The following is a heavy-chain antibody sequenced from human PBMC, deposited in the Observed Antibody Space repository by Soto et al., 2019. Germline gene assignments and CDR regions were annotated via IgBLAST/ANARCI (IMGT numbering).Heavy chain of an antibody. CDR3: ARDGCSGNYPLAY. CDR2: IWYDGSNK. Sequence: QVQLVESGGGVVQPGKSLRLSCAASGFTFSNYGMHWVRQAPGKGLEWVAGIWYDGSNKYYADYVKGRFTISRDDSKNTLYMQLSSLRVEDTAVYYCARDGCSGNYPLAYWGQGTLVTVSS. D-gene: IGHD1-26*01. J-gene: IGHJ4*02. CDR1: GFTFSNYG. V-gene: IGHV3-33*08.